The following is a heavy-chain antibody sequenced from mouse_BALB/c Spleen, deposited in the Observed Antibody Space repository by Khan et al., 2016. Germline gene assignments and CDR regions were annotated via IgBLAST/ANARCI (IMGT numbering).Heavy chain of an antibody. J-gene: IGHJ4*01. D-gene: IGHD4-1*01. CDR2: IWPGGRT. CDR1: GFSLTTYG. V-gene: IGHV2-9*02. Sequence: QVQLKESGPGLVAPSQSLSITCTVSGFSLTTYGVHWIRQPPGKGLEWLGIIWPGGRTNYTSALMSRLSINKDNSTSQVFLKMNSLRTDDTAMYYCARNWEDARDYWGQGTSVTVSS. CDR3: ARNWEDARDY.